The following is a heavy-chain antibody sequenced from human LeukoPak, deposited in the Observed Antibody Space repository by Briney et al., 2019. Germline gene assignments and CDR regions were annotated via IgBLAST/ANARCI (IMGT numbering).Heavy chain of an antibody. V-gene: IGHV3-48*01. CDR3: ARGAYYYED. CDR2: ISSSSSTI. D-gene: IGHD3-22*01. Sequence: GGSLRLSCAASGFTFSSHSMNWVRRAPGKGLEWVSYISSSSSTIYYADSVKGRFTISRDNAKNSLYLQMNSLRAEDTAVYYCARGAYYYEDWGQGTLVTVSS. J-gene: IGHJ4*02. CDR1: GFTFSSHS.